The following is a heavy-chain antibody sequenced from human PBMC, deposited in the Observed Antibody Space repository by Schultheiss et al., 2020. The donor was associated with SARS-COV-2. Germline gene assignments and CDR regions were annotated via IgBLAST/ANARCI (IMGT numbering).Heavy chain of an antibody. CDR3: ASVKAVAGAGLRY. V-gene: IGHV1-18*01. Sequence: ASVKVSCKASGYTFTSYGISWVRQAPGQGLEWMGWISAYNGNTNYAQKFQGRVTITADESTSTAYMELSSLRSEDTAVYYCASVKAVAGAGLRYWGQGTLVTVSS. J-gene: IGHJ4*02. D-gene: IGHD6-19*01. CDR1: GYTFTSYG. CDR2: ISAYNGNT.